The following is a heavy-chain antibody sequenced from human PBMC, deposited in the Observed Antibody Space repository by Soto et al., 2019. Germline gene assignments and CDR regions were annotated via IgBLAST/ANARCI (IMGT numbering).Heavy chain of an antibody. CDR3: ARATTVVTNPYDY. V-gene: IGHV3-66*01. D-gene: IGHD4-17*01. CDR1: GFTVSSNY. J-gene: IGHJ4*02. Sequence: EVQLVESGGGLVQPGGSLRLSCAASGFTVSSNYMSWVRQAPGKGLEWVSVIYSGGSTYYADSVKGRFTISRDNSKNTLYLQMTSLRAEDTAVYYCARATTVVTNPYDYWGQGTLVTVSS. CDR2: IYSGGST.